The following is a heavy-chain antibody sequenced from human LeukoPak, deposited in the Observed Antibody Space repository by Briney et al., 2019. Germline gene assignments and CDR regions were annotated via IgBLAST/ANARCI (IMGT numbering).Heavy chain of an antibody. D-gene: IGHD2-2*03. J-gene: IGHJ3*02. CDR1: GFSFSSYW. V-gene: IGHV3-23*01. CDR3: AKGGYFNFEN. Sequence: GGSLRLSCAASGFSFSSYWMHWVRQAPGKGLEWVSGISRNGPTYYSDSVRGRFTISRDNSKDTLYLQMSSLRAEDTAVYYCAKGGYFNFENWGQGTVVSVSS. CDR2: ISRNGPT.